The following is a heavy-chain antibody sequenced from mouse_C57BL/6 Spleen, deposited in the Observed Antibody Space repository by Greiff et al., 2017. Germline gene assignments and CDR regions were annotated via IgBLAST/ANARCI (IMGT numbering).Heavy chain of an antibody. D-gene: IGHD2-1*01. CDR2: ISYSGST. Sequence: EVKLMESGPGLAKPSQTLSLTCSVTGYSITSDYWNWIRKFPGNKLEYMGYISYSGSTYYNPSLKSRISITRDTSKNQYYLQLNSVTTEDTATYYCAKGKGYGNYVGAMDYWGQGTSVTVSS. J-gene: IGHJ4*01. CDR3: AKGKGYGNYVGAMDY. V-gene: IGHV3-8*01. CDR1: GYSITSDY.